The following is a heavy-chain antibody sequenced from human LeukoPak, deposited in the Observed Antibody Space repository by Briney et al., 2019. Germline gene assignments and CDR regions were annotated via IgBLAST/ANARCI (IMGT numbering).Heavy chain of an antibody. CDR1: GFTFSNYA. V-gene: IGHV3-30*04. Sequence: SGRSLRLSCAASGFTFSNYAMHWVRQAPGKGLEWVAIVSHDGRSQYYAESVKGRFTISRDSSKNTVSLQMNSLRAGDSALYYCGRDPSARVTIDFWGQGTLVTVSS. D-gene: IGHD5-24*01. CDR2: VSHDGRSQ. J-gene: IGHJ4*02. CDR3: GRDPSARVTIDF.